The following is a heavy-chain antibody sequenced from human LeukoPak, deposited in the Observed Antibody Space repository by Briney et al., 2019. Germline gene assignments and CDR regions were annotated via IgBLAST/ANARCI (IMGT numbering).Heavy chain of an antibody. D-gene: IGHD5-18*01. J-gene: IGHJ6*03. V-gene: IGHV3-11*04. CDR3: ARQSGYSIYYYYYMDV. Sequence: DSVKGRFTISRDNAKNSLFLQMNSLRAEDTAVYYCARQSGYSIYYYYYMDVWGKGTTVTVSS.